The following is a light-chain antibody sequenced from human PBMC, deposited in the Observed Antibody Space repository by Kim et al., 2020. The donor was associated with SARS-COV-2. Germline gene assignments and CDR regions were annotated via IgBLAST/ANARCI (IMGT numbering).Light chain of an antibody. J-gene: IGKJ5*01. CDR1: QSLLQSDGQTS. CDR3: MQNIQLPIT. CDR2: EVS. V-gene: IGKV2D-29*01. Sequence: DIVMTQTPVSLSVTPGQPASISCKSSQSLLQSDGQTSLYWFLQKPGQHPHRLIYEVSNRFSGVSDRFSGSGSGTDFTLQISRVETEDVGVYYCMQNIQLPITFGQRTRLEIK.